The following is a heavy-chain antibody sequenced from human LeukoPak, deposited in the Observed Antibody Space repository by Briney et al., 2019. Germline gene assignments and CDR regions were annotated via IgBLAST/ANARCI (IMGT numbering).Heavy chain of an antibody. CDR3: AREWYSSHAFDI. J-gene: IGHJ3*02. Sequence: ASVKVSCRASGYTFTSYGISRVRQAPGQGLEWMGWISAYNGNTNYAQKLQGRVTMTTDTSTSTAYMELRSLRSDDTAVYYCAREWYSSHAFDIWGQGTMVTVSS. CDR1: GYTFTSYG. D-gene: IGHD6-19*01. CDR2: ISAYNGNT. V-gene: IGHV1-18*01.